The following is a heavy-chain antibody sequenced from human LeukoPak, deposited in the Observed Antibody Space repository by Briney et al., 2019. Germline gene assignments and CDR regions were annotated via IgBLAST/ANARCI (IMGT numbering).Heavy chain of an antibody. Sequence: GGSLRLSCVVSGFKFDDYIMHWVRHAPGKGLEWVSGITWNGDNIGYVDSVKGRFTISRDNAKNSLYLQMNSLRVEDTALYYCVKGRSTLNYWGQGTLVTVSS. CDR1: GFKFDDYI. D-gene: IGHD2-15*01. V-gene: IGHV3-9*01. J-gene: IGHJ4*02. CDR3: VKGRSTLNY. CDR2: ITWNGDNI.